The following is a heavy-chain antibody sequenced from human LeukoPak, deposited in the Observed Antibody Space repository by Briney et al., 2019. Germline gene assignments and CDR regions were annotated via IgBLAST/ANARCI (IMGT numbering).Heavy chain of an antibody. V-gene: IGHV1-8*01. CDR2: MNPNSGNT. CDR3: ARVANYYYYYMDV. J-gene: IGHJ6*03. CDR1: GYTFTSYD. Sequence: ASVKVSCKASGYTFTSYDINWVRQATGQGLEWMGWMNPNSGNTGYAQKFQGRVTMTRNTSISTAYMELSSLRAEDTALYHCARVANYYYYYMDVWGKGTTVTISS.